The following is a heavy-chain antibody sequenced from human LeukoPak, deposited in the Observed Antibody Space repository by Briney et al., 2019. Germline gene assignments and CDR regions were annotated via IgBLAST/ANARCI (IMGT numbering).Heavy chain of an antibody. V-gene: IGHV4-34*01. CDR2: INHSGST. Sequence: SETLSLTRAVYGGSFSGYYWSWIRQPPGKGLEWIGEINHSGSTNYNPSLKSRVTISVDTSKNQFSLKLSSVTAADTAVYYCARGGRYFDYYYYGMDVWGQGTTVTVSS. CDR3: ARGGRYFDYYYYGMDV. J-gene: IGHJ6*02. D-gene: IGHD3-9*01. CDR1: GGSFSGYY.